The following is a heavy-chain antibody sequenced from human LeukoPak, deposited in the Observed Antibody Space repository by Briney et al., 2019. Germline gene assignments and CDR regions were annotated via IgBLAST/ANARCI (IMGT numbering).Heavy chain of an antibody. J-gene: IGHJ3*02. V-gene: IGHV1-69*13. CDR3: ARDRGRDYVWGRPNYAFDI. CDR2: IIPIFGTA. Sequence: ASVKVSCKASGGTFSSYAISWVRQAPGQGLEWMGGIIPIFGTANYAQKFQGRVTITADESTSTAYMELSSLRSEDTAVYYCARDRGRDYVWGRPNYAFDIWGQGTMVTVSS. CDR1: GGTFSSYA. D-gene: IGHD3-16*01.